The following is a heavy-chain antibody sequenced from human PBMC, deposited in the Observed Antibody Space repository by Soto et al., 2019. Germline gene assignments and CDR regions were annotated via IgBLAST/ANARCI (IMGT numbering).Heavy chain of an antibody. CDR3: TTGHNDYYYYMDV. CDR1: GFTFSNAW. Sequence: GGSLRLSCAASGFTFSNAWMSWVRQAPGKGLEWVGRIKSKTDGGTTDYAAPVKGRFTISRDDSKNTLYLQMNSLKTEDTAVYYCTTGHNDYYYYMDVWGKGTTVTVSS. V-gene: IGHV3-15*01. J-gene: IGHJ6*03. CDR2: IKSKTDGGTT. D-gene: IGHD1-20*01.